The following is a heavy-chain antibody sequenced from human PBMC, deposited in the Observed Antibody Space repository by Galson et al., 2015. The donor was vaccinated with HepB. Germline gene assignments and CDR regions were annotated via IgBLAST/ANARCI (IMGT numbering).Heavy chain of an antibody. CDR3: AREMDTAMVPRFDY. CDR1: GGTFSSYA. J-gene: IGHJ4*02. CDR2: IIPILGIA. V-gene: IGHV1-69*04. Sequence: SVKVSCKASGGTFSSYAISWVRQAPGQGLEWVGRIIPILGIANYAQKFQGRVTITADKSTSTAYMELSSLRSEDTAVYYCAREMDTAMVPRFDYWGQGTLVTVSS. D-gene: IGHD5-18*01.